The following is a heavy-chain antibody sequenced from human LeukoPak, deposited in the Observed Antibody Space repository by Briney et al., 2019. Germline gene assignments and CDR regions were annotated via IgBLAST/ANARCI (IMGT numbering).Heavy chain of an antibody. V-gene: IGHV4-39*07. CDR2: IYSSGTT. D-gene: IGHD3-9*01. CDR1: GGSVHSYNHY. J-gene: IGHJ5*02. Sequence: PSETLSLTCTVSGGSVHSYNHYWAWIRQPPGKGLEWMGTIYSSGTTYYNPSLKRRVTISVDTSRNQFSLNLTSVTAADTAVYYCARGGTYNDILSFDTWGQGTLVTVSS. CDR3: ARGGTYNDILSFDT.